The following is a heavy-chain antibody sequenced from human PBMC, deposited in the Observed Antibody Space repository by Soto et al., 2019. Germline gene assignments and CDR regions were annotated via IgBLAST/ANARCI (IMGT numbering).Heavy chain of an antibody. D-gene: IGHD3-22*01. J-gene: IGHJ4*02. V-gene: IGHV3-23*01. CDR1: GFTFSSYA. Sequence: GGSRRLSCAASGFTFSSYAMIWVGQAPGKGLEWVSAISVSGGSTYYADSVKGRFTISRDNSKNTLYLQMNSLRAEDTAVYYCAKSSLRAYYYDSSGYWVYWGQGTLVTVSS. CDR2: ISVSGGST. CDR3: AKSSLRAYYYDSSGYWVY.